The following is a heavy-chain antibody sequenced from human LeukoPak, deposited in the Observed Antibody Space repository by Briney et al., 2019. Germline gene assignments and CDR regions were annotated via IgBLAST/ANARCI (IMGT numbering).Heavy chain of an antibody. CDR2: IGGSGAIT. V-gene: IGHV3-23*01. D-gene: IGHD3-16*01. Sequence: GGSLRLSCAASGFTFSSHGMNWVRQAPGKGLEWVSGIGGSGAITWYAESVKGRFTISRDNSKNTLYLQMNSLRAEDTVVYYCAQDGASIRFDNWGQGTLVSVSS. CDR1: GFTFSSHG. CDR3: AQDGASIRFDN. J-gene: IGHJ4*02.